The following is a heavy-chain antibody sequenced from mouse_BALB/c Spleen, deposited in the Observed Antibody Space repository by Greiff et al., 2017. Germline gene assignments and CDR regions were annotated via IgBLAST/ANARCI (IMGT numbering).Heavy chain of an antibody. D-gene: IGHD1-1*01. CDR3: ARGITTVESFDV. Sequence: VQLQQTGPELVKPGASVKISCKASGYSFTDYFLLWVKRSHGKGLEWIGNINPYYGSTSYNLKFKGKATLTVDKSSSTAYMQLNSLTSEDSAVYYCARGITTVESFDVWGAGTTVTVSS. CDR2: INPYYGST. J-gene: IGHJ1*01. V-gene: IGHV1-39*01. CDR1: GYSFTDYF.